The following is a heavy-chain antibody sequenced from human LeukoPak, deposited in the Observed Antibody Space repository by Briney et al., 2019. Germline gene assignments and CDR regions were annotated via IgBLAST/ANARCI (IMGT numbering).Heavy chain of an antibody. D-gene: IGHD3-10*01. J-gene: IGHJ4*02. CDR1: GGTFSSYA. Sequence: GASVKVSCKASGGTFSSYAISWVRQAPGQGLEWMGRIIPILGIANYAQKFQGRVTITADKSTSTAYMELSSLRSEDTAVYYCARDLGPGSGSYYNYWGQGTLVTVSS. CDR2: IIPILGIA. CDR3: ARDLGPGSGSYYNY. V-gene: IGHV1-69*04.